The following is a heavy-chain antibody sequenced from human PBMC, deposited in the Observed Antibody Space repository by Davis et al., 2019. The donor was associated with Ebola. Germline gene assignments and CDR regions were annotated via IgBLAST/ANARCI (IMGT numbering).Heavy chain of an antibody. Sequence: GESLKISCKGSGYTFTSYWIAWVRQVPGKGLEWMGSIYPGDSETRYSPSFQGQATISADKSISTAYLRWSSLKASDTAMYYCARGTSLARNFDYWGQGTLVTVSS. J-gene: IGHJ4*02. D-gene: IGHD3-3*02. CDR3: ARGTSLARNFDY. CDR1: GYTFTSYW. CDR2: IYPGDSET. V-gene: IGHV5-51*01.